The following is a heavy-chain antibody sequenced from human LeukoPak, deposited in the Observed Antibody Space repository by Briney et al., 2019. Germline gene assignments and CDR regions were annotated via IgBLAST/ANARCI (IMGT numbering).Heavy chain of an antibody. Sequence: PGGSLRLSCAASGFIFNDYYMSWIRQAPGKGLERLSYISRTGNTIYYRDSVKGRFTISRDNANNLLHLQMDNLRAEDAAVYYCARDLGSSTVTTAFDYWGQGTLVTVSS. CDR3: ARDLGSSTVTTAFDY. D-gene: IGHD4-17*01. J-gene: IGHJ4*02. V-gene: IGHV3-11*01. CDR1: GFIFNDYY. CDR2: ISRTGNTI.